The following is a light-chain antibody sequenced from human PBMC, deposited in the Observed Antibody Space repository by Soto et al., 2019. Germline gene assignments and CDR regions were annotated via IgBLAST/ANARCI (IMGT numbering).Light chain of an antibody. J-gene: IGKJ1*01. CDR2: KAS. CDR1: QSISKD. CDR3: QHYNSYSEA. Sequence: DIQMTQSPSSLSASVGDRVTITCRASQSISKDLNWYQQKPGKAPKLLIYKASTLKSGVPSRFSGSGSGTEFTLTISSLQPDDFATYYCQHYNSYSEAFGQGTKVEIK. V-gene: IGKV1-5*03.